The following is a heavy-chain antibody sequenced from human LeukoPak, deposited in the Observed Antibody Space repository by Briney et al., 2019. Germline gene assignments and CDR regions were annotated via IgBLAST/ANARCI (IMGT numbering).Heavy chain of an antibody. J-gene: IGHJ4*02. V-gene: IGHV3-48*01. CDR2: ISSGSTTI. Sequence: GGSLRLSCATSGFTLSSYSMNWVRQAPGKGLEWVSYISSGSTTIYYADSVKGRFTISRDNAKNSLYLQMNSLRAEDTAVYYCAKDVEQWLVRVYYFDYWGQGTLVTVSS. CDR3: AKDVEQWLVRVYYFDY. CDR1: GFTLSSYS. D-gene: IGHD6-19*01.